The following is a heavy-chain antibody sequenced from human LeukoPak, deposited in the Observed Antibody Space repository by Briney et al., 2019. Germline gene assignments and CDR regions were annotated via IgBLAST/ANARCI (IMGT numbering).Heavy chain of an antibody. CDR3: ARDSLELHLDY. Sequence: PGGSLRLSCAASGFTFSSYSMNWVRQAPGKGLEWVSSISSSSSYIYYADSVKGRFTISRDNAKNSLYLQTNSLRAEDTAVYYCARDSLELHLDYWGQGTLVTVSS. D-gene: IGHD1-7*01. V-gene: IGHV3-21*01. CDR2: ISSSSSYI. J-gene: IGHJ4*02. CDR1: GFTFSSYS.